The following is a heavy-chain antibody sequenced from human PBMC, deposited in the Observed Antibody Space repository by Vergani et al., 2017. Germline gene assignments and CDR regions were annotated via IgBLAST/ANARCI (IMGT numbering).Heavy chain of an antibody. J-gene: IGHJ5*02. Sequence: QLQLQESGPGLVKPSETLSLTCTVSGGSISSSSYYWGWIRQPPGKGLEWIGRFYYSGSTYYNPTLKSRVTISVDTSKNQFSLKLSSVTAADTAVYYCARGDGTTGTTGDPWGQGTLVTVSS. V-gene: IGHV4-39*01. CDR3: ARGDGTTGTTGDP. D-gene: IGHD1-1*01. CDR2: FYYSGST. CDR1: GGSISSSSYY.